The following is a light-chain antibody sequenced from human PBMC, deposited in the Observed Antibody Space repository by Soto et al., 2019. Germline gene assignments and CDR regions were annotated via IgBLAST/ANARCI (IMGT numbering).Light chain of an antibody. Sequence: EIVMTQSPATLSVSPGERAIVSCRASQSVSDNLAWYQQTPGRAPRLLIYGASIRATGVPARFSGSGSGTEFTLTISSLQSEDFAVYYCQQYDYWPPYTFCQGTKVEIK. CDR3: QQYDYWPPYT. J-gene: IGKJ2*01. CDR2: GAS. CDR1: QSVSDN. V-gene: IGKV3-15*01.